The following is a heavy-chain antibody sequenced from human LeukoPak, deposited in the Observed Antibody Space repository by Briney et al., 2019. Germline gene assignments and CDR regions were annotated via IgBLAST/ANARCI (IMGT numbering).Heavy chain of an antibody. J-gene: IGHJ4*02. V-gene: IGHV1-69*13. Sequence: SVKVSCKASGGTFSSYAISWVRQAPGQGLEWMGGIIPIFGTADYAQKFQGRVTITADESTSTAYMELSSLRSEGTAVYYCARDRDLYCSSTSCYSPFDYWGQGTLVTVSS. D-gene: IGHD2-2*01. CDR2: IIPIFGTA. CDR1: GGTFSSYA. CDR3: ARDRDLYCSSTSCYSPFDY.